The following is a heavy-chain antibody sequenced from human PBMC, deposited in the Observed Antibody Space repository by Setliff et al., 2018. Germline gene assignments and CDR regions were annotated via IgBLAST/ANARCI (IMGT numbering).Heavy chain of an antibody. CDR2: INPNSGGT. Sequence: GASVKVSCKASGYTFTDYYMNWLRQAPGQGLEWMGWINPNSGGTNYAQKFQGRVTMTRDTSISTAYMELSRLRSDDTAVYYCARAGGAALNRLGAAAPYYYYYMDVWGKGTTVTVSS. J-gene: IGHJ6*03. CDR1: GYTFTDYY. V-gene: IGHV1-2*02. CDR3: ARAGGAALNRLGAAAPYYYYYMDV. D-gene: IGHD1-26*01.